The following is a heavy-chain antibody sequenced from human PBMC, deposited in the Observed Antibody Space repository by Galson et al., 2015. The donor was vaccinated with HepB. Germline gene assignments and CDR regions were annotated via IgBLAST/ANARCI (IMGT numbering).Heavy chain of an antibody. CDR2: INAGNGNT. D-gene: IGHD2-21*01. Sequence: SVKVSCKASGYTFTSYAMHWVRQAPGQRLEWMGWINAGNGNTKYSQKFQGRVTITRDTSASTAYMELSSLRSEDTAVYYCASYLGGDYYYYGMDVWGQGTTVTVSS. V-gene: IGHV1-3*01. CDR1: GYTFTSYA. CDR3: ASYLGGDYYYYGMDV. J-gene: IGHJ6*02.